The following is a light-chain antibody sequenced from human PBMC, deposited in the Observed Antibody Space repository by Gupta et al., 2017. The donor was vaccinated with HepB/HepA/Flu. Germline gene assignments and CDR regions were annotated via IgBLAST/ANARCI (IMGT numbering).Light chain of an antibody. V-gene: IGKV6-21*01. Sequence: EIVLTQSPDFQSVSPKEKDTITCRASQNISTQLHWYQQKADQSPKLIIKDVSQTFTGVPSKFSGSGSGTDFTLTINALEAEDAAVYYCQQYSSLPITFGQGTRLEIK. CDR3: QQYSSLPIT. CDR1: QNISTQ. CDR2: DVS. J-gene: IGKJ5*01.